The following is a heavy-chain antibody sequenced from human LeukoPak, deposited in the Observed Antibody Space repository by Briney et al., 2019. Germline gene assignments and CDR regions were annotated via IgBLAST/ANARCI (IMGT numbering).Heavy chain of an antibody. D-gene: IGHD6-13*01. CDR3: ARDRHIAAAGTYYYYGMDV. J-gene: IGHJ6*02. V-gene: IGHV4-59*01. Sequence: SETLCLTCTVSGGSISSYYWSWIRQPPGKGLEWIGYIYYSGSTNYNPSLKSRVTISVDTSKDQFSLKLSSVTAADTAVYYCARDRHIAAAGTYYYYGMDVWGQGTTVTVSS. CDR2: IYYSGST. CDR1: GGSISSYY.